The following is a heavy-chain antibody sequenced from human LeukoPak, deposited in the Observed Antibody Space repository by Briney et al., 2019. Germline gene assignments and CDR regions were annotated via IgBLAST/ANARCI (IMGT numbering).Heavy chain of an antibody. D-gene: IGHD6-19*01. J-gene: IGHJ4*02. Sequence: SETLSLTCTVSGGSISSYYWSWIRQSPGKGLEWIGYIYYSGSTYYNPSLTSRVTISVDTSKDQFSLRLSSVTAADTAVYYCARHGSRVGAGYFDYWGQGTLVTVSS. CDR3: ARHGSRVGAGYFDY. CDR2: IYYSGST. CDR1: GGSISSYY. V-gene: IGHV4-59*08.